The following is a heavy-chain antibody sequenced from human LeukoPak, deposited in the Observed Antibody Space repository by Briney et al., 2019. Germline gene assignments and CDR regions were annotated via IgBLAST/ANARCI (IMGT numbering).Heavy chain of an antibody. CDR3: AKDPHTGIAPDY. J-gene: IGHJ4*02. D-gene: IGHD1-14*01. CDR2: IYYSGST. CDR1: GGSINSYY. Sequence: SETLSLTCTVSGGSINSYYWSSIRQPPGKGLEWIGYIYYSGSTNYNPSLKSRVTISVDTSKNQFSLKLTYVTAADTAVYYCAKDPHTGIAPDYWGQGTLVTVSS. V-gene: IGHV4-59*12.